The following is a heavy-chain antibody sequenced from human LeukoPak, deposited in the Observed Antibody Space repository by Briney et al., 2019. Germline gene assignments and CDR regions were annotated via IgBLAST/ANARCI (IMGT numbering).Heavy chain of an antibody. D-gene: IGHD2/OR15-2a*01. CDR1: GYTITSYG. Sequence: ASVKVSCKASGYTITSYGISWVRQAPGQGLEWMGWINPNSGGTNYAQKFQGRVTMTRDTSISTAYMELSRLRSDDTAVYYCASFPYYSWGQGTLVTVSS. CDR3: ASFPYYS. V-gene: IGHV1-2*02. CDR2: INPNSGGT. J-gene: IGHJ4*02.